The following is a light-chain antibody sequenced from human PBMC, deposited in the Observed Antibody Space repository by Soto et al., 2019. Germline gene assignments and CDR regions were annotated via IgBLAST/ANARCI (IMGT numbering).Light chain of an antibody. CDR3: QQYNNWPQT. J-gene: IGKJ1*01. CDR1: QSVTNS. Sequence: EIVMTQSPATLSVSPGERATLSCRASQSVTNSFLAWYQQKPGQAPRLLIYGASTRATGIPARFSGSGSGTEFTLTISSLQSEDFAVYYCQQYNNWPQTFGQGTKVDIK. V-gene: IGKV3-15*01. CDR2: GAS.